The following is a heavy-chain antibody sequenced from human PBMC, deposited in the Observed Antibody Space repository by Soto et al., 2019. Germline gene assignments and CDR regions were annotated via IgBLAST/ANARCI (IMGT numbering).Heavy chain of an antibody. Sequence: GGSLRLSCAASGFSFSSYGMHWVRQAPGRWLEWVTVISNDGNRKYYGESVKGRFSVSRDNDKDTLYLQMNGLRPEDTGVYYCAKDRRQLSALDMWGQGXTVTV. CDR1: GFSFSSYG. J-gene: IGHJ3*02. CDR3: AKDRRQLSALDM. D-gene: IGHD6-6*01. V-gene: IGHV3-30*18. CDR2: ISNDGNRK.